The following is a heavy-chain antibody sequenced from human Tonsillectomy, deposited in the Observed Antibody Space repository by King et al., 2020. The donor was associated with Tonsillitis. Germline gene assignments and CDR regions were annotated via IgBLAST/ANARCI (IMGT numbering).Heavy chain of an antibody. CDR3: ARDGNSRAIQY. CDR2: IHNGVST. D-gene: IGHD4-23*01. CDR1: GGYISSYY. V-gene: IGHV4-59*01. Sequence: QLQESCPGLVKPSETLSLTCTVSGGYISSYYWSWIRQPPGKGLEWIGYIHNGVSTNNNPTLKSRVTISVDPSKNQFSLRLTSVTAADTALYLCARDGNSRAIQYCGQGTLVTVSS. J-gene: IGHJ1*01.